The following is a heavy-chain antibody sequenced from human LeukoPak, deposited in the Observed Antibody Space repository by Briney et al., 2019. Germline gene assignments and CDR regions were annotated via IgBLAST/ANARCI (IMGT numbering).Heavy chain of an antibody. CDR1: GGSFSGYY. V-gene: IGHV4-34*01. Sequence: PSETLSLTCAVYGGSFSGYYWSWIRQPPGKGLEWIGEINHSGSTNYNPSLKSRVTISVDTSKNQFSLKLSSVTAADTAVYYCARRRWLQYQFLKWGQGTLVTVSS. J-gene: IGHJ4*02. CDR2: INHSGST. D-gene: IGHD5-24*01. CDR3: ARRRWLQYQFLK.